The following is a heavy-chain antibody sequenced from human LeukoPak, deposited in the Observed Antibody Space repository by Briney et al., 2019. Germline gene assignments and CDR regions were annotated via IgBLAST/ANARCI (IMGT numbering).Heavy chain of an antibody. Sequence: GGSLRLSCAASGFTVSSNYMSWVRQAPGKGLEWVSVIYSGGSTYYADSVKGRFTISRDNSKNTLYLQMNSLRAEDTAVYYCARSDIAAAGTGWFDPWGQGTLVTVSS. J-gene: IGHJ5*02. CDR2: IYSGGST. D-gene: IGHD6-13*01. CDR1: GFTVSSNY. V-gene: IGHV3-66*01. CDR3: ARSDIAAAGTGWFDP.